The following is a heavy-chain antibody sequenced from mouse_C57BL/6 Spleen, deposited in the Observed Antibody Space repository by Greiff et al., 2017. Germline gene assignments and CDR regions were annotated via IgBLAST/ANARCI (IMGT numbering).Heavy chain of an antibody. CDR2: IHPNSGST. CDR3: ARGYDGYSNYAMDY. D-gene: IGHD2-3*01. V-gene: IGHV1-64*01. J-gene: IGHJ4*01. CDR1: GYTFTSYW. Sequence: QVQLQQPGAELVKPGASVKLSCKASGYTFTSYWMHWVKQRPGQGLEWIGMIHPNSGSTNYNEKFKSKATLTVDKSSSPAYMQLSSLTSEDSAVYYCARGYDGYSNYAMDYWGQGTSVTVSS.